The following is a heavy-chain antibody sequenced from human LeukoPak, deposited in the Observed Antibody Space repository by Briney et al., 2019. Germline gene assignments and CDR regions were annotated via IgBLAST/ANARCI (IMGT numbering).Heavy chain of an antibody. CDR1: GGSISSGSSY. J-gene: IGHJ4*02. CDR2: ISTSGTT. D-gene: IGHD4-11*01. CDR3: ARGPDYSNYVDY. V-gene: IGHV4-61*02. Sequence: SETLSLTCTVSGGSISSGSSYWSWIRQPAGQGLEWIGRISTSGTTKYNPSLKSRVTIPVDTSKNQFSLKLSSVTAADTAVYYCARGPDYSNYVDYWGQGTLVTVSS.